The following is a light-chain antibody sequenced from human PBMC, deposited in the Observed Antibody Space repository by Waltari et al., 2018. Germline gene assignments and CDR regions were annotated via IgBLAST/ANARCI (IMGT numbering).Light chain of an antibody. J-gene: IGKJ1*01. CDR1: QSISNW. Sequence: DIQMTQSPSSLPASVGDRVTITCRASQSISNWLAWYQQKPGQAPKFLIYDASSLESGVPSRFSGSGSGTEFPLTISSLQPDDFAVYYCLQRSLWPWTFGQGTKVAVK. CDR2: DAS. V-gene: IGKV1-5*01. CDR3: LQRSLWPWT.